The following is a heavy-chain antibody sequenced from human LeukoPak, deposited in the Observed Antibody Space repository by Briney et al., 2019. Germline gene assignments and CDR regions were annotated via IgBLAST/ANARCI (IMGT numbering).Heavy chain of an antibody. J-gene: IGHJ4*02. Sequence: SETLPLTCTVSGYSISSGYYWGWIRQPPGKGLEWIGSIYHSGSTYYNPSLKSRVTISVDTSKNQFSLKLSSVTAADTAVYYCARTYYYDSSGQTFDYWGQGTLVTVSS. D-gene: IGHD3-22*01. V-gene: IGHV4-38-2*02. CDR3: ARTYYYDSSGQTFDY. CDR1: GYSISSGYY. CDR2: IYHSGST.